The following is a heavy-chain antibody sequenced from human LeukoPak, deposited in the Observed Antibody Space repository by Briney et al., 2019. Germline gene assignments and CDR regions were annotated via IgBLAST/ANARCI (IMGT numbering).Heavy chain of an antibody. CDR2: ISSSSSYI. J-gene: IGHJ4*02. V-gene: IGHV3-21*01. CDR3: ARDMVSSTIFGVVPPDY. CDR1: GFSFSSYP. Sequence: GGSLRLSCAASGFSFSSYPMNWVRQAPGKGLEWVSSISSSSSYIYYADSVKGRFTISRDNAKNSLYLQMNSLRAEDTAVYYCARDMVSSTIFGVVPPDYWGQGTLVTVSS. D-gene: IGHD3-3*01.